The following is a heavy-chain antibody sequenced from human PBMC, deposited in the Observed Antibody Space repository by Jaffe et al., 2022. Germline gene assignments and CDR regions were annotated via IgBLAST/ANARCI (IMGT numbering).Heavy chain of an antibody. V-gene: IGHV1-2*02. Sequence: QVQLVQSGAEVKKPGASVKVSCKASGYTFTGYYMHWVRQAPGQGLEWMGWINPNSGGTNYAQKFQGRVTMTRDTSISTAYMELSRLRSDDTAVYYCARAQPYYYDSSGFLYYFDYWGQGTLVTVSS. D-gene: IGHD3-22*01. CDR3: ARAQPYYYDSSGFLYYFDY. J-gene: IGHJ4*02. CDR2: INPNSGGT. CDR1: GYTFTGYY.